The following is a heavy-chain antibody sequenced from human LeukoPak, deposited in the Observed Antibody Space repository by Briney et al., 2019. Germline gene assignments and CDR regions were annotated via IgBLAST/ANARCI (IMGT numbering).Heavy chain of an antibody. Sequence: ASVKVSCKASGYTFTNYGISWVRQAPGQGLEWMMWVNVYNGKRDYAQKFQGRVTLTTDTSTTTAYMELRSLRFDDTAVYYCARTGPDYYGSGSYPLHYYGMDFWGQGTTVTVAS. CDR2: VNVYNGKR. V-gene: IGHV1-18*04. CDR3: ARTGPDYYGSGSYPLHYYGMDF. CDR1: GYTFTNYG. D-gene: IGHD3-10*01. J-gene: IGHJ6*02.